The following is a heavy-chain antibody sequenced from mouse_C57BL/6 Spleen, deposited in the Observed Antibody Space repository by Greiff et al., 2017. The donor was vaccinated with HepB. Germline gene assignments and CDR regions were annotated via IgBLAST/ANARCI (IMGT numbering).Heavy chain of an antibody. Sequence: VQLQQPGAELVKPGASVKLSCKASGYTFTSYWMHWVKQRPGQGLAWIGMIHPNSGSTNYNEKFKSKATLTVDKSSSKAYMQLSSLTSEDSAVYYCASPGRSSRFDYWGQGTTLTVSS. CDR2: IHPNSGST. CDR1: GYTFTSYW. J-gene: IGHJ2*01. V-gene: IGHV1-64*01. D-gene: IGHD1-1*01. CDR3: ASPGRSSRFDY.